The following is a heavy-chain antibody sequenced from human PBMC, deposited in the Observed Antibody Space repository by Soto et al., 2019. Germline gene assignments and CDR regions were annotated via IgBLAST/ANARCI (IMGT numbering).Heavy chain of an antibody. CDR2: ISAYNGNA. V-gene: IGHV1-18*01. Sequence: QVQLVQSGAEVKKPGASVKVSCKASGYTFTSYGISWVRQAPGQGLEWMGWISAYNGNANYAQKLQGRVTMTTDTSTSTAYMELRSLRSDDTAVYYCARDRVDRDGWYRMGWFDPWGQGTLVTVSS. CDR3: ARDRVDRDGWYRMGWFDP. CDR1: GYTFTSYG. D-gene: IGHD6-19*01. J-gene: IGHJ5*02.